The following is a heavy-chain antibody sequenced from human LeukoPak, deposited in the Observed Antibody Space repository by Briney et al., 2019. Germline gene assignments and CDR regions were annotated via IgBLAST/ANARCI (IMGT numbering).Heavy chain of an antibody. CDR3: ARGRLPCSGGSCPLGY. Sequence: SETLSLTCAVYGGSFSGYYWSWIRLPPGKGLEWIGEINHSGSTNYNPSLKSRVTISVDTSKNQFSLKLSSVTAADTAVYYCARGRLPCSGGSCPLGYWGQGTLVTVSS. V-gene: IGHV4-34*01. D-gene: IGHD2-15*01. CDR2: INHSGST. CDR1: GGSFSGYY. J-gene: IGHJ4*02.